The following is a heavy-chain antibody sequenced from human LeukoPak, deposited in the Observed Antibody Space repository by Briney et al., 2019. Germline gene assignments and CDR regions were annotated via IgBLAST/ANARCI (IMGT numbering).Heavy chain of an antibody. V-gene: IGHV3-64D*09. Sequence: GGSLRLSCSPSVFTLSSYAMHWVPQAPGKGGEYVSAISRNGGSTYYADSVRGRFTISRDNSKNTLYLQMSRLRAEGTAVYYCVKTSSGTFDYCGEGALGTVSS. CDR1: VFTLSSYA. CDR2: ISRNGGST. J-gene: IGHJ4*02. CDR3: VKTSSGTFDY. D-gene: IGHD6-19*01.